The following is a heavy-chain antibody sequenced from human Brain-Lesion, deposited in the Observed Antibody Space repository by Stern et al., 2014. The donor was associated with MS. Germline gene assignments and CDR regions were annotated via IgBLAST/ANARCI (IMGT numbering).Heavy chain of an antibody. V-gene: IGHV3-74*01. D-gene: IGHD5-18*01. J-gene: IGHJ5*02. CDR3: ARAYVDTWDWFDP. CDR2: INGDGSRT. CDR1: GFTFSTYW. Sequence: EVQLVESGGDLVQPGGSLRLSCTASGFTFSTYWMHWVRQAPGKGLVWVSRINGDGSRTSYADSVKGRFTISRDNAKNTLYVQMNSLRVEDTAVYYCARAYVDTWDWFDPWGQGTLVTVSS.